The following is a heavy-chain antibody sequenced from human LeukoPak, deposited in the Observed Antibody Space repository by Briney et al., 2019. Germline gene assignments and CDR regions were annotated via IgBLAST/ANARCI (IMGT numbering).Heavy chain of an antibody. V-gene: IGHV3-33*01. CDR1: GXIFSDYG. D-gene: IGHD4-17*01. CDR2: IWNDGSNT. J-gene: IGHJ4*02. CDR3: ARDKDYGFDY. Sequence: PGGSLRLSCAASGXIFSDYGMHWVRQAPGKGLEWVAVIWNDGSNTYYGDSVKGLFTISRDNSKNTLYLQMSSLRDEDTALYYCARDKDYGFDYWGQGTLVTVSS.